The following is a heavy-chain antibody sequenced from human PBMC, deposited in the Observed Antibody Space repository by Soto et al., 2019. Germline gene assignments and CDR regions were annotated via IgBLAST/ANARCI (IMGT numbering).Heavy chain of an antibody. V-gene: IGHV3-33*01. CDR2: IWYDGSNK. D-gene: IGHD2-21*02. Sequence: GGSLRLSCAASGFTFSSYGMHWVRQAPGKGLEWVAVIWYDGSNKYYADSVKGRFTISRDNSKNTLYLQMNSLRAEDTAVYYCARDGGVVTSRGGYFDLWGRGTLVTVSS. J-gene: IGHJ2*01. CDR3: ARDGGVVTSRGGYFDL. CDR1: GFTFSSYG.